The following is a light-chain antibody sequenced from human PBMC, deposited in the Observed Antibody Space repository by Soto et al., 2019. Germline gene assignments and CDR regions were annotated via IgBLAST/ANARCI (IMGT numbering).Light chain of an antibody. CDR3: QQLSGYPWT. J-gene: IGKJ1*01. CDR2: AAS. CDR1: QGIDNY. Sequence: IQLTQSPSSLSASVGDRVTITCRASQGIDNYLAWYQQKPGTAPKLLIYAASTLQSGVPSRFSGRGSGTDFTPTISSLQPEDFATYSCQQLSGYPWTFGQGTKVEIK. V-gene: IGKV1-9*01.